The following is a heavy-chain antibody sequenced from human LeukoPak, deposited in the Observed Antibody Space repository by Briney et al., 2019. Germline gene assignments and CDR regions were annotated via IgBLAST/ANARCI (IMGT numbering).Heavy chain of an antibody. J-gene: IGHJ1*01. CDR1: GYTFTSYD. CDR3: ARGRTANAEYFQH. V-gene: IGHV1-8*03. CDR2: MNPNSGNT. D-gene: IGHD2-21*02. Sequence: ASVKVSCKASGYTFTSYDINWVRQATGQGLEWMGWMNPNSGNTGYAQKFQGRVNITRNTSISTAYMELSSLRSEDTAVYYCARGRTANAEYFQHWGQGTLVTVSS.